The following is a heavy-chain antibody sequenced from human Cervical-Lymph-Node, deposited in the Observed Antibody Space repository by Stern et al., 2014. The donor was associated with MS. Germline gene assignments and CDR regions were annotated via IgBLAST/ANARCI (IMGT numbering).Heavy chain of an antibody. D-gene: IGHD4-23*01. CDR3: ARGSTVVTDYFDY. CDR1: GGTFSSYA. V-gene: IGHV1-69*01. CDR2: IIPHSGTA. Sequence: VQLVESGAEVKKPGSSVKVSCKASGGTFSSYAVNWVRQAPGQGLEWMGGIIPHSGTAKYAQKFQGRVTITADESTSTAYMELSSLRSEDTAVYYCARGSTVVTDYFDYWGQGTLVTVSS. J-gene: IGHJ4*02.